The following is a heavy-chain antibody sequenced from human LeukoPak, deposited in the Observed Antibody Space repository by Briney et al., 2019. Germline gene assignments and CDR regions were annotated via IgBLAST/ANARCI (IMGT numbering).Heavy chain of an antibody. CDR3: ARDSAATGTWWFDP. CDR2: ISSTSSTI. D-gene: IGHD6-13*01. CDR1: GFTFSGYG. V-gene: IGHV3-48*01. Sequence: GGSLRLSCAAAGFTFSGYGMHWVRQAPGKGLEWVSYISSTSSTIYYAESVKGRFTISRDNAKNSLYLQMNNLRAEDTAVYYCARDSAATGTWWFDPWGQGTLVTVSS. J-gene: IGHJ5*02.